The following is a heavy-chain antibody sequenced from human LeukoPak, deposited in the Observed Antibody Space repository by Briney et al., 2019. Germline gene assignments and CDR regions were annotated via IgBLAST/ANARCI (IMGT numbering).Heavy chain of an antibody. CDR3: ARNSGSSWYYISSPYYYYYYMDV. Sequence: ASVKVSCKASGGTFSSYAISWVRQAPGQGLEWMGGIIPIFGTANYAQKFQGRVTITADESTSTAYMELSSLRSEDTAVYYCARNSGSSWYYISSPYYYYYYMDVWGKGTTVTVSS. V-gene: IGHV1-69*01. CDR2: IIPIFGTA. D-gene: IGHD6-13*01. CDR1: GGTFSSYA. J-gene: IGHJ6*03.